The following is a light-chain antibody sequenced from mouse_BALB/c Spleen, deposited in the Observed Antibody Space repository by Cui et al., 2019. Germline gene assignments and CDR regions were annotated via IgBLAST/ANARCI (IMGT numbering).Light chain of an antibody. Sequence: DIQMNQSPSSLSASLGDTITITCHASQNVYVWLSWYQQKPGNIPKLLIYKASNLHTGVPSRFRGSGSGTGFTLTISSLQPEDIATYYCQQDQSYPRTFGGGTKLEIK. J-gene: IGKJ1*01. CDR2: KAS. CDR3: QQDQSYPRT. V-gene: IGKV10-94*01. CDR1: QNVYVW.